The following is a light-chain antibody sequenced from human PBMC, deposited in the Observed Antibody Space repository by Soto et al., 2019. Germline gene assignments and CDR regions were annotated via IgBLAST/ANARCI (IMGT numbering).Light chain of an antibody. CDR2: GNN. J-gene: IGLJ1*01. CDR3: AAWDDSLNGYV. Sequence: QSVLTQPPSASGTPGQRVTISCSGNRSNIGSNTVNWYQQVPGTAPKLLNYGNNQRPSGVPDRFSGSKSGTSASLAISGLQSEDEADYYCAAWDDSLNGYVFGTGTKLTVL. CDR1: RSNIGSNT. V-gene: IGLV1-44*01.